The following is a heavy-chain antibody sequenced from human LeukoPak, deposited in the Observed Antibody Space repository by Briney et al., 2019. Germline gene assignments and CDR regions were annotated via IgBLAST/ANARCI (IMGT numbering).Heavy chain of an antibody. CDR2: ISGSGGGT. CDR3: AKDREVTYYDFWSGYYVFDY. D-gene: IGHD3-3*01. J-gene: IGHJ4*02. CDR1: GFTFSSYA. V-gene: IGHV3-23*01. Sequence: GGSLRLSCAASGFTFSSYAMSWVRQAPGKGLEWVSAISGSGGGTYYADSVKGRFTISRDNSKNTLYLQMNSLRAEDTAVYYCAKDREVTYYDFWSGYYVFDYWGQGTLVTASS.